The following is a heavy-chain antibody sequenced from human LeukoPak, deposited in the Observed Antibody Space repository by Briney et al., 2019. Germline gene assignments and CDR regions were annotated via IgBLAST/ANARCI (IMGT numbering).Heavy chain of an antibody. V-gene: IGHV1-8*01. CDR2: INPNNGNA. CDR3: ARPTSRPSNYYSMDV. CDR1: GYTFTSFE. J-gene: IGHJ6*03. D-gene: IGHD2-2*01. Sequence: GASVKVSCKASGYTFTSFELNWVRQAPGQGLEWVGWINPNNGNADYAQRFQGRVTMTSDTAISTVYMELSSLTYEDTAVYSCARPTSRPSNYYSMDVWGKGTTVTVSS.